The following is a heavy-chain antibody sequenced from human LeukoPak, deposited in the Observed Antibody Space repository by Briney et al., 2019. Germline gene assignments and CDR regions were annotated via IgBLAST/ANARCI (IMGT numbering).Heavy chain of an antibody. CDR2: IYTSGST. D-gene: IGHD6-19*01. CDR3: ARGEQWLGGIPIGWGYYYYYMDV. V-gene: IGHV4-4*07. J-gene: IGHJ6*03. CDR1: GGSISSYY. Sequence: SETLSLTCTVSGGSISSYYWSWIRQPAGKGLEWIGRIYTSGSTNYNPSLKSRVTMSVDTSKNQFSLKLSSVTAADTAVYYCARGEQWLGGIPIGWGYYYYYMDVWGKGTTVTVSS.